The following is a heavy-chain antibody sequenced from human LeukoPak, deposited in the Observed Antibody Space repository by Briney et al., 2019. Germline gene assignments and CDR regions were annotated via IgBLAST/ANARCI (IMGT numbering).Heavy chain of an antibody. V-gene: IGHV3-23*01. J-gene: IGHJ4*02. CDR2: LCSGTT. Sequence: GGSLRLSCAASGFTFSSYAMSWVRQAPGKGLGWVSILCSGTTYYADSVKGRFTISRDTSKNTLYLQMNSLRAEDTAVYYCAREGYCSSTSCSVWGQGTLVTVSS. D-gene: IGHD2-2*01. CDR3: AREGYCSSTSCSV. CDR1: GFTFSSYA.